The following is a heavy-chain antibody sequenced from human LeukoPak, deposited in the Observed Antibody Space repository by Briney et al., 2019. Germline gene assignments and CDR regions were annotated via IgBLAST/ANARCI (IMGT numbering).Heavy chain of an antibody. CDR2: IRSKAYGGTT. Sequence: GRSLRLSCTASGFTFGDYAMSWFRQAPGKGLELLGFIRSKAYGGTTEYAASVKGRFTISRDDYKSIAYLQMNSLKTEDTAVYYCTRVPEGYYYDSSGYLDYWGQGTLVNVSS. V-gene: IGHV3-49*03. J-gene: IGHJ4*02. CDR1: GFTFGDYA. D-gene: IGHD3-22*01. CDR3: TRVPEGYYYDSSGYLDY.